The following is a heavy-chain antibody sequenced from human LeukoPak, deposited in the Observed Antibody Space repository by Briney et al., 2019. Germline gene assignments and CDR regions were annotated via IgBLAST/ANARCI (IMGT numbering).Heavy chain of an antibody. CDR3: AREASRIAAADAPNWFDP. Sequence: GGSLRLSCAASGFTFSFYGIHWVRQAPGKGLEWVAVIWYDGSNKYYADSVKGRFTISRDNSKNTLYLQMNSLRAEDTAVYYCAREASRIAAADAPNWFDPWGQGTLVTVSS. J-gene: IGHJ5*02. V-gene: IGHV3-33*08. CDR2: IWYDGSNK. CDR1: GFTFSFYG. D-gene: IGHD6-13*01.